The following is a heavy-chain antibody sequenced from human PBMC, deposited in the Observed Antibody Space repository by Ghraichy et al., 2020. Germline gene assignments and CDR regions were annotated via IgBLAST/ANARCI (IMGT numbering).Heavy chain of an antibody. CDR1: GFTFSSYE. CDR3: AKVVGGGNAAFDF. J-gene: IGHJ3*01. V-gene: IGHV3-48*03. CDR2: ISSSAEHT. Sequence: GGSLRLSCVASGFTFSSYEMNWVRQAPGKGLEWISYISSSAEHTHDADSVKGRLTTSRDNAKNSVFLQMNSLRVEDTAVYYCAKVVGGGNAAFDFWGQGTMVTVSS. D-gene: IGHD3-16*01.